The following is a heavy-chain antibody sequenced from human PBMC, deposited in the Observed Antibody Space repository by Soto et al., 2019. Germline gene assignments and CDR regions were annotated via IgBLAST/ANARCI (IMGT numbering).Heavy chain of an antibody. CDR1: GGTFSSYA. J-gene: IGHJ5*02. D-gene: IGHD3-16*01. CDR3: ARVPTFGTPLAPNWFDP. Sequence: GASVKVSCKASGGTFSSYAISWVRQAPGQGLEWMGGIIPIFGTANYAQKFQGRVTITADESTSTAYMELSGLRSEDTAVYYCARVPTFGTPLAPNWFDPWGQGTLVTV. V-gene: IGHV1-69*13. CDR2: IIPIFGTA.